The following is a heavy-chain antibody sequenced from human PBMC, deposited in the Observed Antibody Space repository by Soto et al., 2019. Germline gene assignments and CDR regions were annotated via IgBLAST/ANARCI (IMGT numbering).Heavy chain of an antibody. CDR2: IIPVRDKA. V-gene: IGHV1-69*02. CDR3: AMRATAGESAVHY. Sequence: QVQLVQSGAEVKKPGSSVKVSCKTSGGTFSTYTLSWVRQAAGQGLEWMGRIIPVRDKANYAQKFQGRVRIPADRSTSTAYMELSSLRSEDTATYYCAMRATAGESAVHYWGLGNRVSVSS. J-gene: IGHJ4*02. CDR1: GGTFSTYT. D-gene: IGHD4-17*01.